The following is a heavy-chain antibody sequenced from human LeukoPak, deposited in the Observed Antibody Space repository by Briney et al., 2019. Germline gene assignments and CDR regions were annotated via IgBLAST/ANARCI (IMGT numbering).Heavy chain of an antibody. CDR3: VGLVTYYYDPGDAFDI. CDR2: INHSGST. Sequence: PSQTLSLTCAVYGGSFSGYYWSWIRQPPGKGLEWIGEINHSGSTNYNPSLKSRVTISVDTSKNQFSLKLSSVTAADTAVYYCVGLVTYYYDPGDAFDIWGQGTMVTVSS. D-gene: IGHD3-22*01. V-gene: IGHV4-34*01. J-gene: IGHJ3*02. CDR1: GGSFSGYY.